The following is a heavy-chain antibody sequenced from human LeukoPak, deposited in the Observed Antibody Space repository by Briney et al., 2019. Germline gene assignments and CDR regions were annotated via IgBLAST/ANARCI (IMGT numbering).Heavy chain of an antibody. CDR2: INSDGSST. V-gene: IGHV3-74*01. CDR3: ARDGGLRSPDY. CDR1: GFTLSSYW. Sequence: GGSLRFSCAASGFTLSSYWMHWVRQAPGKGLVWVSRINSDGSSTSYADSVKGRFTISRDNAKNTLYLQMNSLRAEDTAVYYCARDGGLRSPDYWGQGTLVTVSS. D-gene: IGHD5-12*01. J-gene: IGHJ4*02.